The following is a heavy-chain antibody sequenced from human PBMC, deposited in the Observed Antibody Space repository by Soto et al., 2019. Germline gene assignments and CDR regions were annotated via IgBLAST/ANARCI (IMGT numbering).Heavy chain of an antibody. CDR1: GFTFSSNA. CDR3: AKTDTTWEHLDYDYGMDV. Sequence: GGSLRLSCAASGFTFSSNAMSWVRQAPGKGLEWVSAISGSGGSTDYADSVKGRFTISRDNSKNTVYLQMNSLRAEDTAVYYCAKTDTTWEHLDYDYGMDVWGQGTTVTVSS. V-gene: IGHV3-23*01. D-gene: IGHD2-2*01. J-gene: IGHJ6*02. CDR2: ISGSGGST.